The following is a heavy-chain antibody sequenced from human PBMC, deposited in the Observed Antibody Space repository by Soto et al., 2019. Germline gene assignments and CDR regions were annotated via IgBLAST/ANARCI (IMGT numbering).Heavy chain of an antibody. CDR1: GGSISSYY. CDR2: IYYSGST. CDR3: ARENWNYRFYYYYMDV. V-gene: IGHV4-59*01. D-gene: IGHD1-7*01. Sequence: QSQTLSLTCTVSGGSISSYYWSWIRQPPGKGLEWIGYIYYSGSTNYNPSLKSRVTISVDTSKNQFSLKLSSVTAADTAVYYCARENWNYRFYYYYMDVWGKGTTVTVSS. J-gene: IGHJ6*03.